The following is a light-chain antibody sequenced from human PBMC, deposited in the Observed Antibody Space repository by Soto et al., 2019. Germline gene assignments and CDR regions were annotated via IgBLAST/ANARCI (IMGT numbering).Light chain of an antibody. Sequence: DIQMTQSPSTLPASVGDRVTITCRASQTISSWLAWYQQKPGKAPDLLIYDASRLAGGVPSRFSGSESGTEFTLTSGSLQPDDFATYFCQQYYNYSTVGQGTKVDSK. V-gene: IGKV1-5*01. J-gene: IGKJ1*01. CDR2: DAS. CDR1: QTISSW. CDR3: QQYYNYST.